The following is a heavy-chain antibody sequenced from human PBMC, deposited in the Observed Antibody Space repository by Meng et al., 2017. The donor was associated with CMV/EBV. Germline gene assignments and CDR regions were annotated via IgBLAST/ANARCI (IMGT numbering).Heavy chain of an antibody. Sequence: GESLKISCAASGFTFSSYGMHWVRQAPGKGLEWVAFIRYDGSNKYYADSVKGRFTISKDNSKNTLYLQMNSLRAEDTAVYYCARDAGYSGKYYYGMDVWGQGTTVTVSS. CDR2: IRYDGSNK. J-gene: IGHJ6*02. CDR3: ARDAGYSGKYYYGMDV. CDR1: GFTFSSYG. V-gene: IGHV3-30*02. D-gene: IGHD5-18*01.